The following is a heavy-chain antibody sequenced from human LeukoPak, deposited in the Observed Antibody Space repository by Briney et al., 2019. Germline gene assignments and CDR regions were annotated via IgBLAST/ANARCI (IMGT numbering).Heavy chain of an antibody. CDR2: INPNSGGT. D-gene: IGHD6-19*01. J-gene: IGHJ6*03. CDR3: ARDQEQWLVAVYYYYYMDV. V-gene: IGHV1-2*02. Sequence: GASVKVSCKASEYTFTGYYMHWVRQAPGQGLEWMGWINPNSGGTNYAQKFQVRVTMTRDTSISTAYMELSSLRSDDTAVYYCARDQEQWLVAVYYYYYMDVWGKGTTVTVSS. CDR1: EYTFTGYY.